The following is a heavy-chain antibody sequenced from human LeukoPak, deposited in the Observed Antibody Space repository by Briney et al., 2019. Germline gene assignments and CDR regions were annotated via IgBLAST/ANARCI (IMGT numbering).Heavy chain of an antibody. CDR3: ARGTDYYYMDV. CDR1: GFTFSSYS. Sequence: GGSLRLSCAASGFTFSSYSMNWVRQAPGKGLEWVSYISSSSSTIYYADSVKGRFTISRDNAKNSLYLQMNSLRAEDTAVYYCARGTDYYYMDVWGKGTTVTISS. V-gene: IGHV3-48*01. J-gene: IGHJ6*03. CDR2: ISSSSSTI.